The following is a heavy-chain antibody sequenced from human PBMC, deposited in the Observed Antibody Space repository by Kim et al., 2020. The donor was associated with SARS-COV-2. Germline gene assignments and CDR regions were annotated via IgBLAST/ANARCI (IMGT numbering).Heavy chain of an antibody. D-gene: IGHD1-1*01. CDR2: IYYSGST. J-gene: IGHJ3*02. CDR3: ARESLAGERRAFDI. V-gene: IGHV4-31*03. CDR1: GGSISSGGYY. Sequence: SETLSLTCTVSGGSISSGGYYWSWIRQHPGKGLEWIGYIYYSGSTYYNPSLKSRVTISVDTSKNQFSLKLSSVTAADTAVYYCARESLAGERRAFDIWGQGTMVTVSS.